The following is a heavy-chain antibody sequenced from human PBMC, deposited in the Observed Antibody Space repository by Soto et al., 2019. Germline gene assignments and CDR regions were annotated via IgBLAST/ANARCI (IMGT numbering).Heavy chain of an antibody. V-gene: IGHV4-34*12. CDR2: LIHGGST. J-gene: IGHJ3*02. CDR3: ARSPLGYDYVRQTWREVGDSLDI. D-gene: IGHD3-16*01. CDR1: GASLGGFH. Sequence: SETLSLTCAIYGASLGGFHWTWLRQAPGKGLEWIGELIHGGSTNYNPSLKGRVSFSLDTSKNQFSLHLMSVTAADAAVYYCARSPLGYDYVRQTWREVGDSLDIWGRGTLVTVSS.